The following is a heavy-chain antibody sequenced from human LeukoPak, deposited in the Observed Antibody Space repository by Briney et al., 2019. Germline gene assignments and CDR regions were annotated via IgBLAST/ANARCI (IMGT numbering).Heavy chain of an antibody. D-gene: IGHD6-19*01. Sequence: QSGGSLRLSCAASGFTFSSYWMHWVRQAPGKGLVWVSRINSDGSSTSYADSVKGRFTISRDNAKNTLYLQMNSLRAEDTAVYYCARPAVGGSGWYEDYFDYWGQGTLVTVSS. J-gene: IGHJ4*02. CDR1: GFTFSSYW. CDR2: INSDGSST. CDR3: ARPAVGGSGWYEDYFDY. V-gene: IGHV3-74*01.